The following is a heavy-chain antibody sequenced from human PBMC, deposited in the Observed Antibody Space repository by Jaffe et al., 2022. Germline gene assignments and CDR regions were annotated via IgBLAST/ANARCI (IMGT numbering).Heavy chain of an antibody. V-gene: IGHV4-4*02. D-gene: IGHD6-13*01. CDR2: IYHSGST. J-gene: IGHJ6*03. CDR3: ARVWGDDSSGAAAGPYYYYYYMDV. CDR1: GGSISSSNW. Sequence: QVQLQESGPGLVKPSGTLSLTCAVSGGSISSSNWWSWVRQPPGKGLEWIGEIYHSGSTNYNPSLKSRVTISVDKSKNQFSLKLSSVTAADTAVYYCARVWGDDSSGAAAGPYYYYYYMDVWGKGTTVTVSS.